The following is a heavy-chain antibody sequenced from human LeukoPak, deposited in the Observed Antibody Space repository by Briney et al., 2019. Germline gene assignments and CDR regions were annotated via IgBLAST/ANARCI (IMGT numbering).Heavy chain of an antibody. CDR1: GGTFSSYD. CDR3: ARTYDSSGSVPPDYFDY. J-gene: IGHJ4*02. CDR2: IIPIFGTA. Sequence: ASVKVYCKASGGTFSSYDISWVRMAPGQGREWMGGIIPIFGTANYAQKFQGRVTITADESTSTAYMELSSLRSEDTAVYYCARTYDSSGSVPPDYFDYWGQGTLVTVSS. V-gene: IGHV1-69*01. D-gene: IGHD3-22*01.